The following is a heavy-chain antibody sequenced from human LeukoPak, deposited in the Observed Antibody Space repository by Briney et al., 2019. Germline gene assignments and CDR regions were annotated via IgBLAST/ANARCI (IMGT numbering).Heavy chain of an antibody. D-gene: IGHD1-26*01. CDR3: ARESGGIVGAHDAFDI. V-gene: IGHV1-18*01. CDR2: ISPYNGNT. CDR1: GYTFTNYG. Sequence: GASVKVSCKASGYTFTNYGISWVRQAPGQGLEWMGWISPYNGNTNYAQNLQGRVTMTTDRSTSTAHMELRSLRSDDTAVYYCARESGGIVGAHDAFDIWGQGTMVTVSS. J-gene: IGHJ3*02.